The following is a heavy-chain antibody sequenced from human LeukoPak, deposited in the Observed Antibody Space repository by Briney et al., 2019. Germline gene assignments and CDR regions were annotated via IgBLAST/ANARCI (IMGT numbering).Heavy chain of an antibody. V-gene: IGHV4-39*01. D-gene: IGHD3-10*01. J-gene: IGHJ5*02. CDR3: ARHYYYGSGAARKYNWFDP. CDR2: INHSGST. Sequence: SEILSLTCSVSGGSIGSTSYYWGWIRQPPGKGLEWIGEINHSGSTNYNPSLKSRVTISVDTSKNQFSLKLSSVTAADTAVYYCARHYYYGSGAARKYNWFDPWGQGTLVTVSS. CDR1: GGSIGSTSYY.